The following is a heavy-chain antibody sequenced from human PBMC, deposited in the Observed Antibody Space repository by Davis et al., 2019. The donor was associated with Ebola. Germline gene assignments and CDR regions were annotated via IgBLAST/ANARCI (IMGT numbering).Heavy chain of an antibody. CDR1: GGTFSSYT. J-gene: IGHJ6*04. CDR3: ARYNTVTTSYYGMDV. Sequence: AASVKVSCKASGGTFSSYTISWVRQAPGQGLEWMGRIIPILGIANYAQKFQGRVTITADKSTSTAYMELSSLRSEDTAVYYCARYNTVTTSYYGMDVWGKGTTVTVSS. D-gene: IGHD4-11*01. V-gene: IGHV1-69*02. CDR2: IIPILGIA.